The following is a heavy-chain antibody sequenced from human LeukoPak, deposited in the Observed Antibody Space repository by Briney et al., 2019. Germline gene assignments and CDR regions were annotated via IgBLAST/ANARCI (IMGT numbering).Heavy chain of an antibody. J-gene: IGHJ2*01. D-gene: IGHD3-10*01. Sequence: SETLSLTCTVSGGSISSSGYYWGWIRQPPGKGLEWIGSIYYSGSTYYNPSLNNRVTISVDTSKNQFSLKLSSVTAADTAVFYCARRRFRWYFDLWGRGALVTVSS. CDR1: GGSISSSGYY. V-gene: IGHV4-39*01. CDR2: IYYSGST. CDR3: ARRRFRWYFDL.